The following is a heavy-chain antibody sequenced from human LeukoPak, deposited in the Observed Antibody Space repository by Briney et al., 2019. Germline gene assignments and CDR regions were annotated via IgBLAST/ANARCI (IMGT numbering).Heavy chain of an antibody. CDR2: MNPNSGNT. Sequence: ASVKVSCKASGYTFTSDDINWVRQATGQGLEWMGWMNPNSGNTGYAQKFRGRVTMTRNTSISTAYMELSSLRSEDTAVYYCARGVGLLWFGELTHYYGMDVWGQGTTVTVTS. J-gene: IGHJ6*02. V-gene: IGHV1-8*01. CDR3: ARGVGLLWFGELTHYYGMDV. CDR1: GYTFTSDD. D-gene: IGHD3-10*01.